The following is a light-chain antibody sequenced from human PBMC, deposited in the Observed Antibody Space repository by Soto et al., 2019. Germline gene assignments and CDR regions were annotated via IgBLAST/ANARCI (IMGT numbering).Light chain of an antibody. CDR3: QQYDRSLRT. Sequence: EIVLTQSPATLSLSPGKRATLTCRASQTVRSSYLAWYQQKPGQPPRLLIYCASIRATGIPDRFSGSGSGTDFTLTISRLEPEDFAVYFCQQYDRSLRTFGQGTKVEIK. CDR1: QTVRSSY. V-gene: IGKV3-20*01. J-gene: IGKJ1*01. CDR2: CAS.